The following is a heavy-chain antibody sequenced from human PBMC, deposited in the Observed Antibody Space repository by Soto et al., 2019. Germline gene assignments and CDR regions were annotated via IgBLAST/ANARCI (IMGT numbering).Heavy chain of an antibody. V-gene: IGHV3-23*01. J-gene: IGHJ4*02. D-gene: IGHD3-22*01. Sequence: PGGSLRLSCAASGFTFSSYAMSWVRQAPGKGLEWVSAISGSGGSTYYADSVKGRFTISRDNSKNTLYLQINSLRGEDTAMYYCARDGARIDSSGKFDYWGQGTQVTVSS. CDR1: GFTFSSYA. CDR2: ISGSGGST. CDR3: ARDGARIDSSGKFDY.